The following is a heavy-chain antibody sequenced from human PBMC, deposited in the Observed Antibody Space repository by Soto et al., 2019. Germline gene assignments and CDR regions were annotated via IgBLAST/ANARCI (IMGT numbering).Heavy chain of an antibody. Sequence: PSETLSLTCSVSGGSVTPTSYYWGWIRQPPGKGLEWIGNVYYSGSTSYNPSLKSRVTISVDTSKNQFSLSLKSVTATDTAVYYCASDYSGYSADPEYYGVEVWGQGTTVTVSS. CDR2: VYYSGST. D-gene: IGHD3-22*01. CDR3: ASDYSGYSADPEYYGVEV. V-gene: IGHV4-39*01. CDR1: GGSVTPTSYY. J-gene: IGHJ6*02.